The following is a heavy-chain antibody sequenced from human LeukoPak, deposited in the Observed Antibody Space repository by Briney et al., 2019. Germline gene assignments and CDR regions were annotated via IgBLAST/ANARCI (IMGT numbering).Heavy chain of an antibody. Sequence: PGGSLRLSCAASGFTFTSYWMSWVRQAPGKGLEGVANIKEDGSEKYYVDSVKGRFTISRDNAKNSVSLQMNSLRAEDTAVYYCVRDDDRPDNGLDYWGQGTLVTVSS. CDR1: GFTFTSYW. V-gene: IGHV3-7*01. J-gene: IGHJ4*02. CDR2: IKEDGSEK. CDR3: VRDDDRPDNGLDY. D-gene: IGHD3-22*01.